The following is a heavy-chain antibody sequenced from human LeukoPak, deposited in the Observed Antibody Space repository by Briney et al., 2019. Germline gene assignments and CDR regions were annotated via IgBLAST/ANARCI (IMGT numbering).Heavy chain of an antibody. V-gene: IGHV4-59*01. CDR2: IYYSGST. CDR1: GVSISSYY. Sequence: SETLSLTCTVSGVSISSYYWSWVRQPPGKGLEWIGYIYYSGSTNYNPSLKSRVTISVDTSKNQFSLKLSSVTAADTAVYYCARDSQYCTSTSCYFDYWSQGTLVTVSS. D-gene: IGHD2-2*01. J-gene: IGHJ4*02. CDR3: ARDSQYCTSTSCYFDY.